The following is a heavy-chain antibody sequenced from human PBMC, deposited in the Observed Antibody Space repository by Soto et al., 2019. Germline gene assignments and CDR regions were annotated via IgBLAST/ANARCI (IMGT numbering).Heavy chain of an antibody. J-gene: IGHJ6*02. Sequence: QVQLVESGGGVVQPGRSLRLSCAASGFTFSSYGIHRVRQTPGKGLEWVAFISYDGGNKYYADSVKGRFTISRDNSKNTLFLQMNSLRAEDTAVYYCAKVMITFGGSRYGLDVWGQGTTVTVSS. CDR3: AKVMITFGGSRYGLDV. CDR1: GFTFSSYG. D-gene: IGHD3-16*01. V-gene: IGHV3-30*18. CDR2: ISYDGGNK.